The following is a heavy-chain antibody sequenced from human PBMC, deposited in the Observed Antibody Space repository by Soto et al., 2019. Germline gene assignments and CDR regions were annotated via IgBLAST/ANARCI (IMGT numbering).Heavy chain of an antibody. CDR2: ISYDGSNK. D-gene: IGHD3-3*01. CDR3: AKEYYDFWSGSYNWFDP. Sequence: GGSLRLSCAASGFTFSSYGMHWVRQAPGKGLEWVAVISYDGSNKYYADSVKGRFTISRDNSKNTLYLQMNSLRAEDTAVYYCAKEYYDFWSGSYNWFDPWGQGTLVTVSS. J-gene: IGHJ5*02. V-gene: IGHV3-30*18. CDR1: GFTFSSYG.